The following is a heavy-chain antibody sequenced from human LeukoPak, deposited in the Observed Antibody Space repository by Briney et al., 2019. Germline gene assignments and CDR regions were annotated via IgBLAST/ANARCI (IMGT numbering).Heavy chain of an antibody. CDR1: GFTFSSYS. CDR2: ISSSSSTI. D-gene: IGHD3-22*01. CDR3: ARDRYDSSGYRYDY. Sequence: PGGSLRLSCAASGFTFSSYSMNWVRQAPGKGLEWVSYISSSSSTIYYADSVKGRFTISRDNAKNSLYLQMNNLRDEDTAVYYCARDRYDSSGYRYDYWGQGTLVTVSS. V-gene: IGHV3-48*02. J-gene: IGHJ4*02.